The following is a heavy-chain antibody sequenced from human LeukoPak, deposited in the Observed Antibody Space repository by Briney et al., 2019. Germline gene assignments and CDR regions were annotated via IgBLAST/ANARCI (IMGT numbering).Heavy chain of an antibody. CDR1: GGSISSSSYY. J-gene: IGHJ4*02. CDR3: ARHSPRGWYSSSSGDY. Sequence: SETLSLTCTVSGGSISSSSYYWGWIRQPPGKGLEWIGSIYYSGSTYYNPSLKSRVTISVDTSKNQFSLKLSSVTAADTAVYYCARHSPRGWYSSSSGDYWGQGTLVTVSS. CDR2: IYYSGST. D-gene: IGHD6-6*01. V-gene: IGHV4-39*01.